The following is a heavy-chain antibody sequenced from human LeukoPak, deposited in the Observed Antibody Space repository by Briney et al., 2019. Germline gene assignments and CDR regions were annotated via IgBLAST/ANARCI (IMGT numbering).Heavy chain of an antibody. CDR3: ARVWFGGYLDY. Sequence: PSETLSLTCAVYGGSFSGYYWSWIRQPPGKGLEWIGEINHSGSTNYNPSLKSRVTISVDTSKNQFSLKLSSVTAADTAVYCCARVWFGGYLDYWGQGTLVTVSS. V-gene: IGHV4-34*01. D-gene: IGHD3-10*01. J-gene: IGHJ4*02. CDR2: INHSGST. CDR1: GGSFSGYY.